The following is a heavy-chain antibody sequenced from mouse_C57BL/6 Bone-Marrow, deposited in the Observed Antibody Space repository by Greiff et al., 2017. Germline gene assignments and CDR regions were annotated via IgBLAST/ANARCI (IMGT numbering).Heavy chain of an antibody. J-gene: IGHJ3*01. CDR3: TTWDSIYEGFFAY. CDR1: GFNIKDDY. D-gene: IGHD2-5*01. Sequence: EVQLQQSGAELVRPGASVKLSCTASGFNIKDDYMHWVKQRPEQGLEWIGWIDPENGDTEYATKFQGKATITADTSSNAAYLQLSSLTSEDTAVYYCTTWDSIYEGFFAYWCRGTLVTVSA. V-gene: IGHV14-4*01. CDR2: IDPENGDT.